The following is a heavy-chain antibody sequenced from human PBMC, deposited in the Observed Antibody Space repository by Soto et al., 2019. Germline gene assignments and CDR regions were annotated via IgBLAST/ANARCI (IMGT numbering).Heavy chain of an antibody. J-gene: IGHJ4*02. Sequence: QVQLQESGPELVKPSQTLSLTCTVSGGSISSGDYYWCWIRQPPGKGLEWIGSIFYSGNTHYNPALRSRLTISVDTSKNQFSLKLSSVTAADTAVYYCPRASAYTATDFDYWGQGTLVTVSS. CDR2: IFYSGNT. CDR1: GGSISSGDYY. V-gene: IGHV4-30-4*01. CDR3: PRASAYTATDFDY. D-gene: IGHD2-15*01.